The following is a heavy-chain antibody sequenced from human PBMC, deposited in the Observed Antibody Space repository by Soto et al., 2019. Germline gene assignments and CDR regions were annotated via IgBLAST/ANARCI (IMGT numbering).Heavy chain of an antibody. V-gene: IGHV3-48*02. CDR3: TRGTKGGSPPL. CDR1: GFVFSDYS. J-gene: IGHJ4*02. Sequence: EVQLVESGGGLVQPGESLRLSCAGSGFVFSDYSMNWVRQAPGRGLEWVSHIRSSGTNTYYAASVRGRFTISRDNAKNSLFLRMISLKDDDTAVYYCTRGTKGGSPPLWGRGTLVTVSS. CDR2: IRSSGTNT. D-gene: IGHD1-7*01.